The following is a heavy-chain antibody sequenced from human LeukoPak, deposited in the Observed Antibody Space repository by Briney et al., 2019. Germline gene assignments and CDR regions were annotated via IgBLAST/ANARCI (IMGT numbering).Heavy chain of an antibody. CDR3: ARGGFYCGGDCYVDY. CDR1: GGSFSPYY. V-gene: IGHV4-34*01. Sequence: SETLSLTCAVYGGSFSPYYWSWIRQPPGKGLEWIGEINHGGSTNYNPSLKSRVTISVDTSKNQFSLRLSSVTAADTAVYYCARGGFYCGGDCYVDYWGQGTLVTVSS. CDR2: INHGGST. D-gene: IGHD2-21*02. J-gene: IGHJ4*02.